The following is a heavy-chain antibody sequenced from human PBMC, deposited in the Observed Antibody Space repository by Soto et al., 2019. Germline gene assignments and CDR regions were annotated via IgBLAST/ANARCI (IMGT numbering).Heavy chain of an antibody. D-gene: IGHD3-10*01. CDR3: ARGNGVRGVIMFRTDAFDI. V-gene: IGHV4-34*01. CDR2: INHSGST. J-gene: IGHJ3*02. Sequence: QVQLQQWGAGLLKPSETLSLTCAVYGGSFSGYYWSWIRQPPGKGLEWIGEINHSGSTNYNPSLKSRVTISVDTSKNQFSLKLSSVTAADTAVYYCARGNGVRGVIMFRTDAFDIWGQGTMVTVSS. CDR1: GGSFSGYY.